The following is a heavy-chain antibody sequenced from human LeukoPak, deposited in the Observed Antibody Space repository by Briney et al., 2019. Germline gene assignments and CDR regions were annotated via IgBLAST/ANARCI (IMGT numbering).Heavy chain of an antibody. CDR2: ITSDGSKK. CDR1: GXTFSTYA. CDR3: ARTSLHYFGSGSYSLDVFDI. Sequence: GGSLRLSCAASGXTFSTYAMHWIRQAPGKGLEWVAAITSDGSKKYYADSVKGRFPISRDNSMNTLYLQMNSLRADDTAVYFCARTSLHYFGSGSYSLDVFDIWGQGTMVTVSS. V-gene: IGHV3-30*04. J-gene: IGHJ3*02. D-gene: IGHD3-10*01.